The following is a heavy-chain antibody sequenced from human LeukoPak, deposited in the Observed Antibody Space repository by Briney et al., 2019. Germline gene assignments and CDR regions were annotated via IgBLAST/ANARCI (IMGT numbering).Heavy chain of an antibody. J-gene: IGHJ4*02. CDR1: GGSLSGYY. CDR3: ARGLYSGYPY. Sequence: SETLSLTCAVYGGSLSGYYWSWIRQPPGKGLEWIGEINHSGSTNYNPSLKSRVTISVDTSKKQFSLKLGSVTAADSAVYYCARGLYSGYPYWGQGTLVTVSS. D-gene: IGHD5-12*01. CDR2: INHSGST. V-gene: IGHV4-34*01.